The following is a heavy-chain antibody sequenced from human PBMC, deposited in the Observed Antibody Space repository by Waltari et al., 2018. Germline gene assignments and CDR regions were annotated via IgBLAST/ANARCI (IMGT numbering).Heavy chain of an antibody. V-gene: IGHV3-23*01. J-gene: IGHJ4*02. D-gene: IGHD6-13*01. CDR3: TKDLIGYGRIHDY. Sequence: EVQLLESGGNLVQPGGSLRLSCSASGFTFPSHAMNWVLQAPGKGLEWVSTVSGASKSTYYTDSVKGRFTISRDNSRSTLYLQMSSLRVDDTAMYYCTKDLIGYGRIHDYWGQGTLVTVSS. CDR1: GFTFPSHA. CDR2: VSGASKST.